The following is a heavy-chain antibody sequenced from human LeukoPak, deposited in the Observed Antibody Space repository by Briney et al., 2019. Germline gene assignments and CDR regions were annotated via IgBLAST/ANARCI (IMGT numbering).Heavy chain of an antibody. CDR2: INPNSGGT. D-gene: IGHD3-22*01. Sequence: GASVKVSCKASGYTFTGYYVHWVRQAPGQGLEWMGWINPNSGGTNYAQKFQGRVTMTRDTSISTAYMELSRLRSDDTAVYYCARVHSSGYYFFDYWGQGTLVTVSS. CDR3: ARVHSSGYYFFDY. V-gene: IGHV1-2*02. CDR1: GYTFTGYY. J-gene: IGHJ4*02.